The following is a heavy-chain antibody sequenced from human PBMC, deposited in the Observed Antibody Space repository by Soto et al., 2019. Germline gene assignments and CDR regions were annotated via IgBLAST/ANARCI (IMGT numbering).Heavy chain of an antibody. Sequence: ASVKVSCKASGYTFTSYGISWVRQAPGQGLEWMGWISAYNGNTNYAQKLQGRVTMTTDTSTSTAYMELRSLRSDDTAVYYCARTAKKAVAGIWFDPWGKGTLVTVSS. V-gene: IGHV1-18*01. D-gene: IGHD6-19*01. CDR2: ISAYNGNT. CDR3: ARTAKKAVAGIWFDP. J-gene: IGHJ5*02. CDR1: GYTFTSYG.